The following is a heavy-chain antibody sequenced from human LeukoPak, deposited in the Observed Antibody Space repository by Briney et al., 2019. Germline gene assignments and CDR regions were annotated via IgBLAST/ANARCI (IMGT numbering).Heavy chain of an antibody. CDR3: ASPGENYYNSSGYHTFDY. V-gene: IGHV7-4-1*02. D-gene: IGHD3-22*01. J-gene: IGHJ4*02. CDR1: GYTFTSYA. CDR2: INTNTGNP. Sequence: ASVKVSCKASGYTFTSYAMNWVRQAPGQGLEWMGWINTNTGNPTYAQGFTGRFVFSLDTSVSTAYLQISSLKAEDTAVYYCASPGENYYNSSGYHTFDYWGQGTLVTVSS.